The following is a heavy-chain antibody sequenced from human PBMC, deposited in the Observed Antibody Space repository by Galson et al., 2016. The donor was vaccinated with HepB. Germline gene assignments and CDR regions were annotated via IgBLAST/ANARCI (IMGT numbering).Heavy chain of an antibody. CDR2: IYHLGNT. Sequence: TLSLTCTVSGGSISSGGYYWSWIRQHPGKGLEWIGYIYHLGNTYFNPSLKSRVTMSIDASKNQFSLKLSSVTAADTAVYFCARGGRKGLWGYYFDYWGQGTLVTVS. D-gene: IGHD5-18*01. CDR1: GGSISSGGYY. J-gene: IGHJ4*02. V-gene: IGHV4-31*03. CDR3: ARGGRKGLWGYYFDY.